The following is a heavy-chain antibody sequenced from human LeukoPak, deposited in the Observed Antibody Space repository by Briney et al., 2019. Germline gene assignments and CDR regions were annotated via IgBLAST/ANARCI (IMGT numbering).Heavy chain of an antibody. CDR3: ARDLCHGGSCFHFDS. D-gene: IGHD2-15*01. CDR2: INPDSGAT. J-gene: IGHJ4*02. CDR1: GYTFTDYY. Sequence: ASVKVSCKASGYTFTDYYVHWVRQAPGQGLEWLGWINPDSGATNFAQRLQGRVTMTRDTSVNTAHMELNNLRSDDTAVYYCARDLCHGGSCFHFDSWGQGTLVTVSS. V-gene: IGHV1-2*02.